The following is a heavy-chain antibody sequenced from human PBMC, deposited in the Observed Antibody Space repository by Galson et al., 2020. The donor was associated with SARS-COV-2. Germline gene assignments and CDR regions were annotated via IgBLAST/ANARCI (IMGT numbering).Heavy chain of an antibody. V-gene: IGHV3-23*01. CDR1: GFTFSTYA. CDR3: AKAPKPYAFWSGPVYYSYGMDV. Sequence: GGSLRLSCAASGFTFSTYAMTWVRQAPGEGLEWVSAISGSGYNTYYADSVKGRFTISRDNVNNTVSLQMTTLRPEDTATYYCAKAPKPYAFWSGPVYYSYGMDVWGQGTTVTVSS. J-gene: IGHJ6*02. D-gene: IGHD3-3*01. CDR2: ISGSGYNT.